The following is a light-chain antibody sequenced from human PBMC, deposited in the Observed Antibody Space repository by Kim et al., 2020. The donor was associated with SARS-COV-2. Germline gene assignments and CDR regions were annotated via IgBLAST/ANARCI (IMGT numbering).Light chain of an antibody. Sequence: QLVLTQSPSASASLGASVKLTCTLSSGHSRNAIAWHQQQPERGPRYLMKLNSDGSHTKGDGIPDRFSGSSSGAARYLTISSLQSEDEADYYCQTCDTGLRVFGGGTKLTVL. CDR3: QTCDTGLRV. J-gene: IGLJ3*02. CDR1: SGHSRNA. V-gene: IGLV4-69*01. CDR2: LNSDGSH.